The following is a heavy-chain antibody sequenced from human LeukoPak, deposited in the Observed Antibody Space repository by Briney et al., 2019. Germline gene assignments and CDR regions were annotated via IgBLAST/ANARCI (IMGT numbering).Heavy chain of an antibody. Sequence: PGRTLRLLCAASGLTYSRYAMHWVPQAPGKGLEGVTVKSYDGSNKYYAESAKDRYAFSRDNHKNTLYLQMNSLRAEDTAVYYCSRLYYDILTGSDGYGMDVWGQGTTVTVSS. CDR1: GLTYSRYA. V-gene: IGHV3-30*09. CDR3: SRLYYDILTGSDGYGMDV. J-gene: IGHJ6*02. D-gene: IGHD3-9*01. CDR2: KSYDGSNK.